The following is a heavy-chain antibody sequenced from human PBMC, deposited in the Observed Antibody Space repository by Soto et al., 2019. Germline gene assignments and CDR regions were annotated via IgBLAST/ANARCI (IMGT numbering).Heavy chain of an antibody. CDR3: ARKERKPAAIWN. J-gene: IGHJ4*02. V-gene: IGHV4-28*01. CDR1: WGSIGSNNW. Sequence: LSYSVSWGSIGSNNWWVWIRQPPGKGLEWIGNIYYSGTTQFNPSLKSRVTMSIDGAGNQFSLRLSSVTAADTAVYYCARKERKPAAIWNWGQGTLVTVSS. D-gene: IGHD2-2*01. CDR2: IYYSGTT.